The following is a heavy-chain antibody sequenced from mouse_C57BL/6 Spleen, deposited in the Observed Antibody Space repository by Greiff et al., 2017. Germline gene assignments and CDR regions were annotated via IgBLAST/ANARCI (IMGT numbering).Heavy chain of an antibody. J-gene: IGHJ3*01. V-gene: IGHV10-3*01. CDR2: IRSKSSNYAT. CDR1: GFPFHTSA. D-gene: IGHD2-4*01. Sequence: EVTVVESGGGLVQPTGSLKLSCAASGFPFHTSAMHWVRPAPGKGLEWVARIRSKSSNYATYYAASVKDRFTISRDDSQRMLYLQRNNLKTEDTAMYYGGRVDDYDDGDWAWCAYWGQGTLVTVSA. CDR3: GRVDDYDDGDWAWCAY.